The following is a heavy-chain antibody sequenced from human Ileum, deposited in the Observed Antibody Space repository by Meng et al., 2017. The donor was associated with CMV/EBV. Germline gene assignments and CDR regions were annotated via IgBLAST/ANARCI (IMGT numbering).Heavy chain of an antibody. Sequence: SVSNGYYYWSWIRQPPGKGLEWVGYISYSGTANYNPSLKSRVTISLDTSKNQFSLSLISVTAADTAVYFCARVRGGLGPGVTTNWFDPWGPGTLVTVSS. CDR2: ISYSGTA. V-gene: IGHV4-61*01. J-gene: IGHJ5*02. D-gene: IGHD3-16*01. CDR3: ARVRGGLGPGVTTNWFDP. CDR1: SVSNGYYY.